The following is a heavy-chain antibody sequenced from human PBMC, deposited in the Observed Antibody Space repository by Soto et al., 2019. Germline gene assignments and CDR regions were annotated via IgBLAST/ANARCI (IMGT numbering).Heavy chain of an antibody. V-gene: IGHV4-4*07. CDR3: AGIGEEVYYGMDV. D-gene: IGHD1-26*01. Sequence: SETLSLTCTVSGGSMSSYYWNWVRQPAGRGLEWIGRIYARGDTNYNPSLKSRVTMFVDSSTNEFSLRLTSVTAADTAVYYCAGIGEEVYYGMDVWGQGTTVTVSS. CDR1: GGSMSSYY. CDR2: IYARGDT. J-gene: IGHJ6*02.